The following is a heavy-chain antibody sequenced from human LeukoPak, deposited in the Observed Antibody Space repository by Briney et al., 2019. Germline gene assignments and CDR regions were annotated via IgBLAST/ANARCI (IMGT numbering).Heavy chain of an antibody. V-gene: IGHV4-59*01. CDR3: ARGLVLATDDAFDI. CDR1: GASISSYF. D-gene: IGHD5-12*01. Sequence: PSATLSLTCSVSGASISSYFWSWIRQSPGQGLEWIGYVYDNDISNFNPSLESRVTILVARSKSQFSLKLRSVTAADTAVYYCARGLVLATDDAFDIWGPGTMVTVSS. CDR2: VYDNDIS. J-gene: IGHJ3*02.